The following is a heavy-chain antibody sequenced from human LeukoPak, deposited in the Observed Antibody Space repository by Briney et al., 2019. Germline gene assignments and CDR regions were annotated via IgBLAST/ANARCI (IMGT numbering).Heavy chain of an antibody. V-gene: IGHV1-69*13. CDR2: IIPLFGTA. D-gene: IGHD2-21*02. Sequence: GASVKVSCKASGGTFSSYAISWVRQAPGQGLEWMGGIIPLFGTANYAQKFQGRVTITADESTSTAYMELTSLRSEDSAVYYCARAAEYCGADCYSRYFDYWGQGTLVTVSS. CDR3: ARAAEYCGADCYSRYFDY. CDR1: GGTFSSYA. J-gene: IGHJ4*02.